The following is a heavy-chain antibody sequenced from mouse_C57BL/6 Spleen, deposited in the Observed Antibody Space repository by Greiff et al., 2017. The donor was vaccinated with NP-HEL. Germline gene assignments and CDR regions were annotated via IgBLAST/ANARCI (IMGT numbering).Heavy chain of an antibody. CDR3: ARVTTVGGPWYFDV. V-gene: IGHV1-64*01. CDR1: GYTFTSYW. J-gene: IGHJ1*03. Sequence: QVQLKQPGAELVKPGASVKLSCKASGYTFTSYWMHWVKQRPGQGLEWIGMIHPNSGSTNYNEKFKSKATLTVDKSSSTAYMQLSSLTSEDSAVYYCARVTTVGGPWYFDVWGTGTTVTVSS. CDR2: IHPNSGST. D-gene: IGHD1-1*01.